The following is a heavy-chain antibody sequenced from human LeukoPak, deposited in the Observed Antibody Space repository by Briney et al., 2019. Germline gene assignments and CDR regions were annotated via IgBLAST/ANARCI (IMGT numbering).Heavy chain of an antibody. CDR3: ARGSGGR. J-gene: IGHJ4*02. CDR2: VSSSSTTI. V-gene: IGHV3-48*01. D-gene: IGHD2-15*01. CDR1: GFTFSSYS. Sequence: GGSLRLSCAASGFTFSSYSMNWVRQAPGKGLEWVSYVSSSSTTIYYADSVKGRFTISRDNAKNSLYLQMNSLRAEDTAVYYCARGSGGRWGQGTLVTVSS.